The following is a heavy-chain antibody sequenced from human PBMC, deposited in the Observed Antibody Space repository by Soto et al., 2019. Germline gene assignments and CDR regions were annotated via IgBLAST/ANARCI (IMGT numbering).Heavy chain of an antibody. Sequence: GGSLRLSCAASGFTFSSYAMSWDRLAPGKGLERVSAISGSGGSTYYADSMKGRFTISRDNPKNTLYLQMNSLSAADTAVYYCAKDPPSSGDAFDSLIYWGQGPLVT. CDR3: AKDPPSSGDAFDSLIY. D-gene: IGHD3-9*01. V-gene: IGHV3-23*01. CDR2: ISGSGGST. J-gene: IGHJ4*02. CDR1: GFTFSSYA.